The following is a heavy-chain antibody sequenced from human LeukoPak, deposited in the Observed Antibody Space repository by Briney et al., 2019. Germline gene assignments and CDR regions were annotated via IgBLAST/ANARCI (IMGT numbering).Heavy chain of an antibody. D-gene: IGHD3-3*01. V-gene: IGHV4-39*01. CDR2: IYYSGST. CDR1: GGSISSSSYY. Sequence: PSETLSPTCTVSGGSISSSSYYWGWIRQPPGKGLEWIGSIYYSGSTYYNPSLKSRVTISVDTSKDQFSLKLSSVTAADTAVYYCARSIDYDFWSGFFYLDYWGQGTLVTVSS. CDR3: ARSIDYDFWSGFFYLDY. J-gene: IGHJ4*02.